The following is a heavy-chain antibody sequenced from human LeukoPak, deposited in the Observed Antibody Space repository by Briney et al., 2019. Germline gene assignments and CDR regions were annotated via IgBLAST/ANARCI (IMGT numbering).Heavy chain of an antibody. V-gene: IGHV3-23*01. CDR2: ISGSGGST. D-gene: IGHD5-24*01. CDR3: AKDRVLRDDGWVFDY. Sequence: PGGSLRLSCAASGFTFSYYDMSWVRQAPGKGLEWVLTISGSGGSTYYADSVKGRFTISRDNSKNTLYLQMNSLRAEDTAVYYCAKDRVLRDDGWVFDYWGQGTLVTVSS. J-gene: IGHJ4*02. CDR1: GFTFSYYD.